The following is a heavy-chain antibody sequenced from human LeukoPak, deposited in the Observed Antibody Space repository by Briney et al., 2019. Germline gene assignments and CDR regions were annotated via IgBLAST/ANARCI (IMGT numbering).Heavy chain of an antibody. CDR1: GFTVSNNY. J-gene: IGHJ3*02. V-gene: IGHV3-53*03. CDR3: ARAATYYYDSSGYYPYAFDI. D-gene: IGHD3-22*01. CDR2: IYSGGST. Sequence: PGGSLRLSCAASGFTVSNNYMSWVRQAPGRGLEWVSVIYSGGSTYYADSVKGRFTISRDNAKNSLYLQLNSLRDEDTAVYYCARAATYYYDSSGYYPYAFDIWGQGTMVTVSS.